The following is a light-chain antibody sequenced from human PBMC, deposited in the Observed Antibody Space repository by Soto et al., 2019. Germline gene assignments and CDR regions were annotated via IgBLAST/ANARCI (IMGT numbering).Light chain of an antibody. CDR2: DAS. V-gene: IGKV1-5*01. J-gene: IGKJ1*01. Sequence: DVQVAQSASSLSASVGDSVTITCRASQSVSSYLNWYQQKPGKAPKFLIYDASTLESGVPSRFSGSGSGTEFTLTISSLQPEDFATFYCQQYSSFPRTFGQGTKV. CDR1: QSVSSY. CDR3: QQYSSFPRT.